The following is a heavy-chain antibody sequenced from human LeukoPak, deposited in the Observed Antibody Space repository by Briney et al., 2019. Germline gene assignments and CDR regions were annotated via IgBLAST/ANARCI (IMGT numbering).Heavy chain of an antibody. J-gene: IGHJ4*02. V-gene: IGHV5-51*01. CDR2: IYPGDSDT. CDR1: GYSFTSYW. D-gene: IGHD3-10*01. Sequence: GEPLKISCKGSGYSFTSYWIGWVRQMPGKGLEWMGIIYPGDSDTRYSPSFQGQVTISADKSISTAYLQWSSLKASDTAMYYCARSVVWFGELDDYWGQGTLVTVSS. CDR3: ARSVVWFGELDDY.